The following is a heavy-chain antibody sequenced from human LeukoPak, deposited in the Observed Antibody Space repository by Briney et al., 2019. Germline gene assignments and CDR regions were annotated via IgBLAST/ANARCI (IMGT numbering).Heavy chain of an antibody. V-gene: IGHV4-39*07. D-gene: IGHD3-10*01. CDR3: ARLVLLWFGELLNPPYFDY. J-gene: IGHJ4*02. CDR2: IYYSGST. CDR1: GGSVSSSSYY. Sequence: SETLSLTCTVSGGSVSSSSYYWGWIRQPPGKGLEWIGSIYYSGSTYYNPSLKSRVTISVDTSKNQFSLKLSSVTAADTAVYYCARLVLLWFGELLNPPYFDYWGQGTLVTVSS.